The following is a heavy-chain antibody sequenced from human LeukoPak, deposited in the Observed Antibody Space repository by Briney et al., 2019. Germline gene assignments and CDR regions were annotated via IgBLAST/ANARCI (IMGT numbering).Heavy chain of an antibody. CDR3: ARRGPAGSAASGMDV. CDR1: GDSISSNSAA. CDR2: TYYRSKWYD. Sequence: SQTLSLTCAVSGDSISSNSAAWNWIRQSPSRGLEWLGRTYYRSKWYDDYAVSVKSRLTINPDTSKNQFSLHLNSVTPEDTAVYYCARRGPAGSAASGMDVWGQGTTVTVSS. V-gene: IGHV6-1*01. J-gene: IGHJ6*02. D-gene: IGHD6-25*01.